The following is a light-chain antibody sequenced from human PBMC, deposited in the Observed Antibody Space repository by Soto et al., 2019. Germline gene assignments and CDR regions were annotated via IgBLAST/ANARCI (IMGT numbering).Light chain of an antibody. CDR2: LAS. CDR3: HQNYSCYLT. V-gene: IGKV1-39*01. J-gene: IGKJ1*01. Sequence: DIQMTQSPSSLSASVGDRVTITCRASQTISNYLHWYQQSPGKAPNLLIYLASNLQSGVPSRFSGSGSGTDYALTISSLQPDDFASYYCHQNYSCYLTFGQGTKVDIK. CDR1: QTISNY.